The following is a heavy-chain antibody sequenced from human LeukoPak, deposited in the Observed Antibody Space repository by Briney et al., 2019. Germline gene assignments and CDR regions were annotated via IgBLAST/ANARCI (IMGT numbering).Heavy chain of an antibody. CDR2: IIPILGIA. CDR1: GGTFSSYA. Sequence: SVKVSCKASGGTFSSYAISWVRQAPGQGLEWMGRIIPILGIANYAQKFQGRVTITADKSTSAAYMELSSLRSEDTAVYYCAGAYCSSTSCSPYDYWGQGTLVTVSS. V-gene: IGHV1-69*04. D-gene: IGHD2-2*01. J-gene: IGHJ4*02. CDR3: AGAYCSSTSCSPYDY.